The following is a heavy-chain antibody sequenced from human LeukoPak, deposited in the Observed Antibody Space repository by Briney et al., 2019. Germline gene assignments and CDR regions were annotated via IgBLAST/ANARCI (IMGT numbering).Heavy chain of an antibody. CDR1: GYSFTSNW. CDR3: ARLGDDSSGSLALY. Sequence: LGESLKISCNGSGYSFTSNWISWVRQMPVKGLEWMGRIDPSDSHINYSPSFQGQVTISADKSISTAYLQWSSLKASDTAMYYCARLGDDSSGSLALYWGQGTLVTVSS. J-gene: IGHJ4*02. D-gene: IGHD3-22*01. V-gene: IGHV5-10-1*04. CDR2: IDPSDSHI.